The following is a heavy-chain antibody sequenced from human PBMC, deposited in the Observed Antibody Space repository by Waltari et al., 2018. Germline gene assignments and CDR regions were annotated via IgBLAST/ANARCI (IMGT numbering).Heavy chain of an antibody. J-gene: IGHJ4*02. Sequence: QVQLVQSGAEVKKPGSSVKVSCKASGGTFSSYAISWVRQAPGQGLEWMGRILPIVGPAKYPQQFQRRGTITADKSTSTASMERSSLRSEDTAVYYGARSWWGSSSWAVRWYFDYWGQGTLVTVSS. CDR3: ARSWWGSSSWAVRWYFDY. V-gene: IGHV1-69*08. CDR1: GGTFSSYA. CDR2: ILPIVGPA. D-gene: IGHD6-13*01.